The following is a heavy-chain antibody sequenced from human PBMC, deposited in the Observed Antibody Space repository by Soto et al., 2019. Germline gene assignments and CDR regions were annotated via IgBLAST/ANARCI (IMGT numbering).Heavy chain of an antibody. J-gene: IGHJ4*02. D-gene: IGHD3-22*01. CDR2: IYYSGST. Sequence: SETLSLTCTVSGGSIISYYWSWIRQPPGKGLEWIGYIYYSGSTNYNPSLKSRVTISVDTSKNQFSLKLSSVTAADTAVYYCARDSKYYYDSSGPAYYFDYWGQGTLVTVSS. CDR1: GGSIISYY. CDR3: ARDSKYYYDSSGPAYYFDY. V-gene: IGHV4-59*01.